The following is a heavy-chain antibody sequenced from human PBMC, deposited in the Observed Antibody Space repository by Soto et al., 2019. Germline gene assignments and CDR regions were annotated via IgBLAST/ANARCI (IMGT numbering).Heavy chain of an antibody. V-gene: IGHV3-30*18. CDR2: ISYDGSNK. J-gene: IGHJ3*02. D-gene: IGHD2-15*01. CDR3: AKLCSGGSCQNPRDAFDI. Sequence: GASLRLYCAASGFTFSSYAMHWLRQAPGKGLEWVAVISYDGSNKYYADSVEGRFTISRDNSKNTLYLQMNSLRAEDTAVYYCAKLCSGGSCQNPRDAFDIWGQGTMVTVSS. CDR1: GFTFSSYA.